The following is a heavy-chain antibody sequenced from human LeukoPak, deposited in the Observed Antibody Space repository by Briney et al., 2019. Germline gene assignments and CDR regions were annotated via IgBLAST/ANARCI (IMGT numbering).Heavy chain of an antibody. V-gene: IGHV4-34*01. J-gene: IGHJ5*02. CDR1: GGSFSGYY. Sequence: SETLSLTCAVYGGSFSGYYWSWIRQPPGKGLEWIGEIKHSGSTNYNPSLKSRVTISVDTSKNQFSLKLSSVTAADTAVYYCARARIAVADRFDPWGQGTLVTVSS. D-gene: IGHD6-19*01. CDR2: IKHSGST. CDR3: ARARIAVADRFDP.